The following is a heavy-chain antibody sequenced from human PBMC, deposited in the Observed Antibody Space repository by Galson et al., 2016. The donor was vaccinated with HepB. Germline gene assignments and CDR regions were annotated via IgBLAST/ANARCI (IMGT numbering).Heavy chain of an antibody. CDR1: GYTFTSYG. J-gene: IGHJ6*02. V-gene: IGHV1-18*01. CDR3: ARGGSQGGMDV. CDR2: ISAYNGNT. Sequence: SVKVSCKASGYTFTSYGFTWVRQAPGQGLEWMGWISAYNGNTNYAQKLQGRVTMTTDTSTSTVYMELRSLRSDDTAVCYCARGGSQGGMDVWGLGTTVTVSS. D-gene: IGHD1-26*01.